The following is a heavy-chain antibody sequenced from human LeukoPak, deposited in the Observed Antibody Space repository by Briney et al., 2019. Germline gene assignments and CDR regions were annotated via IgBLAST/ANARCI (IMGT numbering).Heavy chain of an antibody. Sequence: PGGSLRLSCAASGFTFSGFYMHWARQAPGKGLVWVSHINADGTMTGYADSVKGRFTISRDNAKNTLYLQMHSLRIDDTAVYYCARTGGYNSPLGYWGQGTLVTVSS. D-gene: IGHD5-24*01. V-gene: IGHV3-74*01. J-gene: IGHJ4*02. CDR1: GFTFSGFY. CDR3: ARTGGYNSPLGY. CDR2: INADGTMT.